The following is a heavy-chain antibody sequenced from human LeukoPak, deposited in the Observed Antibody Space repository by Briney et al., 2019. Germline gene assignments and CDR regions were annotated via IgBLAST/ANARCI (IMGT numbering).Heavy chain of an antibody. CDR1: GFAFSSYS. CDR2: ISSASSTM. Sequence: PGGSLRLSCAASGFAFSSYSMNWVRQAPGKGLEWISYISSASSTMYYADSVKGRFTTSRDNAKNSVYLQVNTLRAEDTAVCYCARSRLRDMDYWGQGTLLTVSS. D-gene: IGHD2-21*01. J-gene: IGHJ4*02. CDR3: ARSRLRDMDY. V-gene: IGHV3-48*04.